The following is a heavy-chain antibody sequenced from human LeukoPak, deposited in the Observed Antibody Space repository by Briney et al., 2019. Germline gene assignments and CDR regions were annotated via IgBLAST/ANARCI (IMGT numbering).Heavy chain of an antibody. V-gene: IGHV3-30*02. CDR1: GFTFSSYG. Sequence: GGSLRLSCAASGFTFSSYGMNWVRQAPGKGREWVAYIQNDGSNEQYADSVKARFSISRDSSNNILYLNINSLRAENTAVYYCTKDRCSNSIGCYYYYIDVWGKGTTVTISS. D-gene: IGHD2/OR15-2a*01. J-gene: IGHJ6*03. CDR2: IQNDGSNE. CDR3: TKDRCSNSIGCYYYYIDV.